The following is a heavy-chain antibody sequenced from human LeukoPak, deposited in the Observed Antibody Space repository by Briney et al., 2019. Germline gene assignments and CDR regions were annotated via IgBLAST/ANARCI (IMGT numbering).Heavy chain of an antibody. V-gene: IGHV3-53*01. J-gene: IGHJ4*02. CDR1: GFTVITND. Sequence: GGSLRLSCAASGFTVITNDMTWVRQAPGKGLEWVSVTKYADSVQGRFTISRDNSKNTLYLEMNSLSPEDTAVYYCARGVEPLAANTLAYWGQGTLVTVSS. CDR2: T. CDR3: ARGVEPLAANTLAY. D-gene: IGHD1-14*01.